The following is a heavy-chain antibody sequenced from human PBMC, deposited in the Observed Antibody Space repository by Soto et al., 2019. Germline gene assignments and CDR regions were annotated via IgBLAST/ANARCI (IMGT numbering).Heavy chain of an antibody. CDR2: ISGSGGST. J-gene: IGHJ4*02. CDR3: AKVPDDFWSGYYPPLYFDY. V-gene: IGHV3-23*01. D-gene: IGHD3-3*01. Sequence: EVQLLESGGGLVQPGGSLRLSCAASGFTFSSYVMSWVRQAPGKGLEWVSGISGSGGSTYYADSVKGRFTFSRDNSKNTLYLQMNSLRAEATAVYYCAKVPDDFWSGYYPPLYFDYWGQGTLVTVSS. CDR1: GFTFSSYV.